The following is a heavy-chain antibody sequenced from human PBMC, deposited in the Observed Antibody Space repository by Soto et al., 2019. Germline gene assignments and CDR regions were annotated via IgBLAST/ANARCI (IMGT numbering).Heavy chain of an antibody. V-gene: IGHV3-30*09. CDR3: ARAYEGVYFDY. Sequence: QVQLVESGGGVVQPGRSLRLSCAASGFTFSSYAMHWVRQAPGKGLEWVAVISYDGSNKYYADAVKGRFAISRDKSKNKLYLQMNSLRAEDTDVYYCARAYEGVYFDYWGQGTLVTVSS. D-gene: IGHD3-16*01. CDR1: GFTFSSYA. J-gene: IGHJ4*02. CDR2: ISYDGSNK.